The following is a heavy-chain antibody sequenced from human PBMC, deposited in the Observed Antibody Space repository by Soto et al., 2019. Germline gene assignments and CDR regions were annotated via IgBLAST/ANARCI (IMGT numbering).Heavy chain of an antibody. J-gene: IGHJ5*02. CDR1: GGSISSGDYY. Sequence: QVQLQESGPGLVKPSQTLSLTCTVSGGSISSGDYYWSWIRQPPGKGLEWIGYIYYSGSTYYNPSLKSRLTISVDAYKNHFSLDLSSVTAADSAVYYCARGSTVTILYGPWGQGTLVTASS. D-gene: IGHD4-17*01. CDR2: IYYSGST. CDR3: ARGSTVTILYGP. V-gene: IGHV4-30-4*01.